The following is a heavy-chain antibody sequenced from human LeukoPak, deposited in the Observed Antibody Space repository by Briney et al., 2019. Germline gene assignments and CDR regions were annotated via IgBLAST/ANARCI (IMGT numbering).Heavy chain of an antibody. CDR2: ISWNSGSI. V-gene: IGHV3-9*03. CDR3: AKSAGAAAGNYYYYYMDV. J-gene: IGHJ6*03. Sequence: PGGSLRLSCAASGFTFDDYAMHWVRQAPGKGLEWVSGISWNSGSIGYADSVKGRFTISRDNAKNSLYLQMNSLRAEDMALYYCAKSAGAAAGNYYYYYMDVWGKGTTVTVSS. CDR1: GFTFDDYA. D-gene: IGHD6-13*01.